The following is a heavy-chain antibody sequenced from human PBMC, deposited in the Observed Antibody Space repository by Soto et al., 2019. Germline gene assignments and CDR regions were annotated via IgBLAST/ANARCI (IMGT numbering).Heavy chain of an antibody. Sequence: QVQLQESGPGLVKPSETLSLTCTVSGGSISSYYWSWIRQPPGKGLEWIGYIYYSGSTNYNPSLKSRVTISVDTAKNQFSLKLSSVTAADTAVYYCARGSRRDAGYYGVSRTLRYWGQGTLVTVSS. CDR1: GGSISSYY. J-gene: IGHJ4*02. V-gene: IGHV4-59*01. D-gene: IGHD4-17*01. CDR3: ARGSRRDAGYYGVSRTLRY. CDR2: IYYSGST.